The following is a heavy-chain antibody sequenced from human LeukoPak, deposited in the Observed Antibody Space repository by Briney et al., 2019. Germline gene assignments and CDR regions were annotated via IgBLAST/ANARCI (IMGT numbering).Heavy chain of an antibody. Sequence: ASVKVSCKAFGYTFASYDINWVRQATGQGLEWMGWMNPNSGNTGYAQKFQGRVTMTRNTSISTAYMELSSLRSEDTAVYYCARGVSGYDYAYYYYYYMDVWGKGTTVTVSS. CDR2: MNPNSGNT. CDR1: GYTFASYD. CDR3: ARGVSGYDYAYYYYYYMDV. D-gene: IGHD5-12*01. V-gene: IGHV1-8*01. J-gene: IGHJ6*03.